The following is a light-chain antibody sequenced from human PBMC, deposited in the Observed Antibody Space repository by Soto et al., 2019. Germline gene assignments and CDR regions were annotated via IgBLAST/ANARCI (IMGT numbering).Light chain of an antibody. CDR2: GAS. CDR3: QQYGSSPPFT. V-gene: IGKV3-20*01. Sequence: EIVLTQSPGTLSLSPGERATLSCRASQSVTSSSLAWYQQKPGQAPRLLIYGASSRATGIPDRFSASGSGTDLTLSISRVEPEDFAVYFCQQYGSSPPFTFGQGTKVEI. CDR1: QSVTSSS. J-gene: IGKJ2*01.